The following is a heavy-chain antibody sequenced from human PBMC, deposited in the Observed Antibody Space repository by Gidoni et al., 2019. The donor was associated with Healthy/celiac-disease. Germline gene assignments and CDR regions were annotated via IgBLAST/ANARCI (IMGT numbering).Heavy chain of an antibody. CDR2: ISGSGGST. Sequence: EVQLLESGGGLVQPGGSLRLSCAASGFTFSSYAMSWVRQAPGKGLAWVSAISGSGGSTYYADSVKGRFTISRDNSKNTLYLQMNSLRAEDTAVYYCAKDLYTAMVRDYYFDYWGQGTLVTVSS. CDR1: GFTFSSYA. J-gene: IGHJ4*02. CDR3: AKDLYTAMVRDYYFDY. V-gene: IGHV3-23*01. D-gene: IGHD5-18*01.